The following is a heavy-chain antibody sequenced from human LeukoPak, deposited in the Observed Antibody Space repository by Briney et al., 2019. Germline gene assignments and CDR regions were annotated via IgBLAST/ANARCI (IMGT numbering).Heavy chain of an antibody. CDR1: GGTFSSYT. D-gene: IGHD3-16*01. CDR2: IIPILGIA. J-gene: IGHJ3*02. Sequence: SVKVSCXASGGTFSSYTISWVRQAPGQGLEWMGRIIPILGIANYAQKFQGRVTITADKSTSTAYMELSSLRSEDTAVYYCASYAVWGSSYGDHDAFDIWGQGTMVTVSS. CDR3: ASYAVWGSSYGDHDAFDI. V-gene: IGHV1-69*02.